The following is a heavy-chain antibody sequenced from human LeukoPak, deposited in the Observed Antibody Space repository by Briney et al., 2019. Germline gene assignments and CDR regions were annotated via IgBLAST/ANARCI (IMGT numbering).Heavy chain of an antibody. J-gene: IGHJ4*02. D-gene: IGHD2-15*01. V-gene: IGHV1-3*01. Sequence: WASVKVSCKASGYTFTSYAMHWVRQAPGQRLEWMGWINAGNGNTKYSQKFQGRVTITRDTSASTAYMELSSLRSEDTAVYYCARDPCSGGSRYIHPFDYWGQGTLVTVSS. CDR2: INAGNGNT. CDR1: GYTFTSYA. CDR3: ARDPCSGGSRYIHPFDY.